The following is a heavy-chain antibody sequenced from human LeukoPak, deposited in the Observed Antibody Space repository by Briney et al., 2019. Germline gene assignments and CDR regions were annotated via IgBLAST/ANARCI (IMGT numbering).Heavy chain of an antibody. CDR3: XRGRRIGTNSYYFDY. V-gene: IGHV3-23*01. D-gene: IGHD1-26*01. J-gene: IGHJ4*02. CDR2: ISGSGTNT. CDR1: GFTFSTYA. Sequence: PGGSLRLSCAASGFTFSTYAINWVRQAPGRGLEWLSSISGSGTNTHNADSVRGRFTISRDNSKNTVYLQMNSLRAEDTAIYFXXRGRRIGTNSYYFDYWGQGALVTVSS.